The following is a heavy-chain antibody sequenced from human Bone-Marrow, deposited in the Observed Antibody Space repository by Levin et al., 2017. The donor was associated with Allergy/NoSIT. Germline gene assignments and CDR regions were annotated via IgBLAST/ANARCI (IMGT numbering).Heavy chain of an antibody. D-gene: IGHD1-1*01. CDR1: GFTFSTYW. J-gene: IGHJ1*01. V-gene: IGHV3-7*04. CDR2: IQQDGNEK. CDR3: VTAGNWNQVWMGYPHH. Sequence: AGGSLRLSCAASGFTFSTYWMTWVRQAPGRGLEWVANIQQDGNEKYYVDSVKGRSTISRDNAKNSLYLQMSGLRAEDTAVYYCVTAGNWNQVWMGYPHHWGQGTLVSVSS.